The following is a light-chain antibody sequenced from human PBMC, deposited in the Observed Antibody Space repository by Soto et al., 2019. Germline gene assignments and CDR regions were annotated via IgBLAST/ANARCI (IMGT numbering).Light chain of an antibody. CDR2: YAS. J-gene: IGKJ1*01. V-gene: IGKV1-5*01. CDR3: QQYNTWT. Sequence: IQMTQSPSTLSASVGDTVTITCRASQRITTWLAWYQQKPGKAPKVLIYYASTLESGVPSRFRGSGSDTEFTLTISSLQPDDFATYYCQQYNTWTFCQWTKVEIK. CDR1: QRITTW.